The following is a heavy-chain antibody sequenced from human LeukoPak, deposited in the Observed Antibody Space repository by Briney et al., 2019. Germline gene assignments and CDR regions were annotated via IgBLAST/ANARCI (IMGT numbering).Heavy chain of an antibody. CDR1: GFSFDDYA. CDR3: AKGTGRYWTHFDS. D-gene: IGHD1-26*01. J-gene: IGHJ4*02. Sequence: SLRLSCAASGFSFDDYAMHWVRQPPPQGLEWVSGISWYCGGLDYAESVMGRLTISTEDANNTLYSQMQSPVPEAQAFDYCAKGTGRYWTHFDSWGQGTLVTVSS. V-gene: IGHV3-9*01. CDR2: ISWYCGGL.